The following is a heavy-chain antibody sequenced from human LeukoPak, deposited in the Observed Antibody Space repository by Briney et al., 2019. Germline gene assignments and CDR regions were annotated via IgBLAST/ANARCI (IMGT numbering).Heavy chain of an antibody. V-gene: IGHV3-23*01. CDR3: AKTRPLDSSSWPHGDY. D-gene: IGHD6-13*01. Sequence: PGGSLRLSCAASGFTFDDYGMSWVRQAPGKGLEWVSAISGSGDSTYYGDSVKGRFTISRDNSKNTLYLQMNSLRAEDTAVYYCAKTRPLDSSSWPHGDYWGQGTLVTVSS. J-gene: IGHJ4*02. CDR1: GFTFDDYG. CDR2: ISGSGDST.